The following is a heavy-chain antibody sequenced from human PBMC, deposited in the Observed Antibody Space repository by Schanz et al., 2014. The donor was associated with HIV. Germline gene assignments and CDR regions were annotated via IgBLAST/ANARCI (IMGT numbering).Heavy chain of an antibody. Sequence: EQLVESGGGVVQPGRSLRLSCVASGFTFNNYAMTWVRQAPGKGLQWVSTITDSGDRTDYTDSVKGRFTISRDNSRNTLFLQMDSLRVDDTAVYYCAQMGAFAAFDIWGHGTVVTVSS. V-gene: IGHV3-23*04. CDR3: AQMGAFAAFDI. D-gene: IGHD3-16*01. J-gene: IGHJ3*02. CDR2: ITDSGDRT. CDR1: GFTFNNYA.